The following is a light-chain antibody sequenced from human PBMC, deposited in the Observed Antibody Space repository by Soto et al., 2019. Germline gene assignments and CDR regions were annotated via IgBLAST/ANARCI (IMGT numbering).Light chain of an antibody. CDR3: SSYTSSSTVL. V-gene: IGLV2-14*01. CDR2: EVT. CDR1: SSDVGGYNY. Sequence: QSALTQPSSVSGSLGQSITLSCTGTSSDVGGYNYVSWYQQHPGKDPKVVIFEVTKRPSGVSSRFSGSKSGNTASLTVSGLQAEDEGDYYCSSYTSSSTVLFGGGTKLTVL. J-gene: IGLJ2*01.